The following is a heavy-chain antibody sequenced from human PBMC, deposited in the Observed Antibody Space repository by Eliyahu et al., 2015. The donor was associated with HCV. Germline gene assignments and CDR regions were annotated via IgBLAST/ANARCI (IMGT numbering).Heavy chain of an antibody. CDR3: AKCSSGSTGWCNWFDP. CDR1: GFTFSRYA. V-gene: IGHV3-23*01. CDR2: IRENGRTT. Sequence: DVQLLESGGTLVQPGGSLGLXCSAFGFTFSRYAMNWVRQAPGKGLEWVSSIRENGRTTFHADSVQGRFTVSRDNSKNTLYLQMNNLRVEDTAVYYCAKCSSGSTGWCNWFDPWGQGTLVTVSS. D-gene: IGHD2-21*01. J-gene: IGHJ5*02.